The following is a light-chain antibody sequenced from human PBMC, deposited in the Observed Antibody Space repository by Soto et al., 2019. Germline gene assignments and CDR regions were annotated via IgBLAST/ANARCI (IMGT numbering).Light chain of an antibody. CDR3: LLFYSGPGV. CDR2: HTS. J-gene: IGLJ2*01. Sequence: QAVVTQEPSLTVSPGETVTLTCGSSTGAVTRGHYSYWFQQKPGQAPMTMIYHTSNKHSWTPARFSGSLFWGKAAMTLSGAQPEDEAEYYCLLFYSGPGVFGGGTKVTVL. V-gene: IGLV7-46*01. CDR1: TGAVTRGHY.